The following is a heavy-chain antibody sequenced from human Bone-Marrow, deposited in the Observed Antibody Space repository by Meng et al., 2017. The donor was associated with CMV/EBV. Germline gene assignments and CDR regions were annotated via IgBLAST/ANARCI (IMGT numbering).Heavy chain of an antibody. CDR3: ARVIPAALYGMDV. D-gene: IGHD2-2*01. CDR1: GFTVSSNY. V-gene: IGHV3-53*01. Sequence: GESLKISCAASGFTVSSNYMSWVRQAPGKGLEWVSVIYSGGSTYYADSVKGRFTISRDNSKNTLYLQMNSLRAEDTAVYYCARVIPAALYGMDVWGQGNTVPVSS. CDR2: IYSGGST. J-gene: IGHJ6*02.